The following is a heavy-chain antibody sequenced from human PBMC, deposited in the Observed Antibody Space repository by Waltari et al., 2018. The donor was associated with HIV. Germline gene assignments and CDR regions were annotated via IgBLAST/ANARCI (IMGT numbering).Heavy chain of an antibody. CDR2: INHSGST. D-gene: IGHD4-17*01. CDR1: GGSFSGYY. Sequence: QVQLQQWGAGLLKPSETLSLTCAVYGGSFSGYYWSWIRQPPGKGLEWIGEINHSGSTNYNPSLKSRVTISVDTSKNQFSLKLSSVTAADTAVYYCARARDYGGNSWWGQGTLVTVSS. J-gene: IGHJ4*02. CDR3: ARARDYGGNSW. V-gene: IGHV4-34*01.